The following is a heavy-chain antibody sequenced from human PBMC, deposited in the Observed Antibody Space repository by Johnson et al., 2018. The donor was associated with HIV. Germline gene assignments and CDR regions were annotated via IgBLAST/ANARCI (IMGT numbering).Heavy chain of an antibody. CDR2: IYSGGRS. D-gene: IGHD3-22*01. CDR3: ARDYPYDRSPRGAFDV. V-gene: IGHV3-NL1*01. CDR1: GLSFSNFG. J-gene: IGHJ3*01. Sequence: HVQLVESGGGVVQPGKSLTLSCVGSGLSFSNFGIHWVRQAPGKGLEWVSVIYSGGRSYYADSVKGRLTISRYNSKNTLYLQMNSLRAEDTAVYYCARDYPYDRSPRGAFDVWGQGTMVTVSS.